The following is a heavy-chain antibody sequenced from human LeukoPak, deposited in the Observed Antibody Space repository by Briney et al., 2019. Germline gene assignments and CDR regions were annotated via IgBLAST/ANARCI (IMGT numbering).Heavy chain of an antibody. V-gene: IGHV1-69*01. CDR2: GIPVFGSA. Sequence: GSSVKLSCKASGGTLRSFAISWVRQAPGQGLELMGVGIPVFGSANYAQKFQDRVTITADESTNSAYMDLSSLKPEDTAVYYCATDRGSGNLGYRWDQGTPALVSS. J-gene: IGHJ4*02. D-gene: IGHD5-12*01. CDR3: ATDRGSGNLGYR. CDR1: GGTLRSFA.